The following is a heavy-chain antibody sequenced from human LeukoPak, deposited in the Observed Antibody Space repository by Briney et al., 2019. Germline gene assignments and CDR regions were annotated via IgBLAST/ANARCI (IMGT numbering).Heavy chain of an antibody. J-gene: IGHJ3*02. CDR1: GGSVSSGSYY. Sequence: PSETLSLTCTVSGGSVSSGSYYWSWIRQPAGKGLEWIGRIYTSGSTNYNPSLKSRVTMSVDTSKNQFSLKLSSVTAADTAVYYCARDSTYYYDSSAAFDIWGQGTMVTVSS. CDR3: ARDSTYYYDSSAAFDI. D-gene: IGHD3-22*01. V-gene: IGHV4-61*02. CDR2: IYTSGST.